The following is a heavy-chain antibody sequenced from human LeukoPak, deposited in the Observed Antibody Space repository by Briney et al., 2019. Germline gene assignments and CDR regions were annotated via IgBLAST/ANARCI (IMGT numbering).Heavy chain of an antibody. CDR3: ARGIEYSSSSPWFDP. Sequence: GESLKISCKGSGYRFNSNWIGWVRQLPGKGLEWMGSIYPGDSDARYSPSFHGQAIMSVDKSISTAYLQLSTLKASDSGMYYCARGIEYSSSSPWFDPWGQGTLVTVSS. CDR1: GYRFNSNW. CDR2: IYPGDSDA. J-gene: IGHJ5*02. V-gene: IGHV5-51*01. D-gene: IGHD6-6*01.